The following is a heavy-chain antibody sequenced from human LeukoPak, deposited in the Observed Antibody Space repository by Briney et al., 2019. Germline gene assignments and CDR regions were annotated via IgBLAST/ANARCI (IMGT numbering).Heavy chain of an antibody. CDR1: GFTFSSYA. J-gene: IGHJ4*02. V-gene: IGHV3-23*01. CDR3: VKPYDSSGFVFDY. Sequence: PGGSLRLSCAASGFTFSSYAMSWVRQAPGKGLEWVSAISGSGGSTYYADSVKGRFTISRDNSKNTLYLQMSSLRAEDTAVYYCVKPYDSSGFVFDYWGQGTLVTVSS. CDR2: ISGSGGST. D-gene: IGHD3-22*01.